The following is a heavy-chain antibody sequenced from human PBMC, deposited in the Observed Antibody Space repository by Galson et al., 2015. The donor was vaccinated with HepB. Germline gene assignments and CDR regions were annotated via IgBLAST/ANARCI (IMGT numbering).Heavy chain of an antibody. V-gene: IGHV4-59*01. CDR2: IYYSGST. Sequence: ETLSLTCTVSGGSISSYYWSWIRQPPGKGLEWIGYIYYSGSTNYNPSLKSRVTISVDTSKNQFSLKLSSVTAADTAVYYCARDAGALTGAAYYFDYWGQGTLVTVSS. D-gene: IGHD7-27*01. J-gene: IGHJ4*02. CDR1: GGSISSYY. CDR3: ARDAGALTGAAYYFDY.